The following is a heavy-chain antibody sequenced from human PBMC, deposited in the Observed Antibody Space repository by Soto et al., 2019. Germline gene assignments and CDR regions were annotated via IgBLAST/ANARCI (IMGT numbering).Heavy chain of an antibody. J-gene: IGHJ4*02. CDR1: GFTFSDYY. CDR3: ARNTYYDILTGYFFSNMRTLDFDY. Sequence: QVQLVESGGGLVKPGGSLRLSCAASGFTFSDYYMSWIHQAPGKGLEWVSYISSSSSYTNYADSVKGRFTISRDNAKNSLYLQMNSLRAEDTAVYYCARNTYYDILTGYFFSNMRTLDFDYWGQGTLVTVSS. V-gene: IGHV3-11*06. CDR2: ISSSSSYT. D-gene: IGHD3-9*01.